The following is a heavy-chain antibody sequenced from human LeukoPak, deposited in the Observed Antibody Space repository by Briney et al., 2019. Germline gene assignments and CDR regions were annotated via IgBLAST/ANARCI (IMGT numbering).Heavy chain of an antibody. CDR2: IYYTGTT. D-gene: IGHD3-22*01. Sequence: SETLSLTCTVSGGSISGTYYWSWIRPPPGKGLEWIGYIYYTGTTDSNPSLKSRVTISLDTSKNQFSLNLSSVTAADTAVYYCARHYYYYDSSGYYDAFDIWGQGTMVTVSS. J-gene: IGHJ3*02. CDR1: GGSISGTYY. V-gene: IGHV4-59*08. CDR3: ARHYYYYDSSGYYDAFDI.